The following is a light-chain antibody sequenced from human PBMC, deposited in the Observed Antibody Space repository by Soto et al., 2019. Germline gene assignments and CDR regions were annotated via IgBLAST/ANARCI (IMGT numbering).Light chain of an antibody. CDR2: GSS. CDR3: QQYGSSPMYT. CDR1: QIVSTTY. J-gene: IGKJ2*01. Sequence: EIVLTQSPGTLSLPLGARATLSCRASQIVSTTYLAWYQQKLGQPPRLLIYGSSNRAPGIPARFSGSGSGTDYALAVSRLEPEDFAVYYCQQYGSSPMYTCGQGTKLEIK. V-gene: IGKV3-20*01.